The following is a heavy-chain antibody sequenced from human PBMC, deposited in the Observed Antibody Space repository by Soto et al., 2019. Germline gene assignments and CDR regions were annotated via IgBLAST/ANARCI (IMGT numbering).Heavy chain of an antibody. D-gene: IGHD1-26*01. J-gene: IGHJ4*02. CDR2: INHSGFT. V-gene: IGHV4-34*01. CDR3: ARAAVRLGATLFDS. CDR1: GGSLRGHY. Sequence: SETLSLTCAVSGGSLRGHYWSWIRQSPEKGLEWIGEINHSGFTNYNPTLKSRVTISRDASKNQFSLRLSSMTAADSAVYFCARAAVRLGATLFDSWGQGTLVTVSS.